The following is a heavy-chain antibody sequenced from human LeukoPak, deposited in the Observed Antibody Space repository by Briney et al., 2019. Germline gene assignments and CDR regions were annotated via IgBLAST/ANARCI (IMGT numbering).Heavy chain of an antibody. CDR1: GFTFSSYG. CDR2: IRYDGSNK. D-gene: IGHD6-13*01. Sequence: GGSLRLSCAASGFTFSSYGMHWVRQAPGKGLEWVAFIRYDGSNKYYADSVKGRFTISRDNSKNTLYLQMNSLRAEDTAVYYCAKPTLIAAAGPLDYWGQGTLVTVSS. J-gene: IGHJ4*02. V-gene: IGHV3-30*02. CDR3: AKPTLIAAAGPLDY.